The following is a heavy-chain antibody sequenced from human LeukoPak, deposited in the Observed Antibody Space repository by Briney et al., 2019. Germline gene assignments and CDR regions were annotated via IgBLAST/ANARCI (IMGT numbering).Heavy chain of an antibody. J-gene: IGHJ6*04. Sequence: GGSLRLSCAASGFTFSSYEMNWVRQAPGKGLEWVSYISSSGSTIYYADSVKGRFTISRDNAKNSLYLQMNSLRAKDTAVYYCAELGITMIGGIWGKGTTVTISS. CDR3: AELGITMIGGI. D-gene: IGHD3-10*02. CDR2: ISSSGSTI. V-gene: IGHV3-48*03. CDR1: GFTFSSYE.